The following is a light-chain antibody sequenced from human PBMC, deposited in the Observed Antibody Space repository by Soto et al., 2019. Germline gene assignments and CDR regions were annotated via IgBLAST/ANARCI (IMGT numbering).Light chain of an antibody. V-gene: IGKV3-20*01. CDR1: GGLTNSY. CDR3: HQYGSSPQT. CDR2: GAS. J-gene: IGKJ1*01. Sequence: EIVLTQSPGTLSLSPGEVATLSCRASGGLTNSYLAWYQQKPGQAPSLLIYGASSRATGIPDRFSGSGSGTEFTLTVDRLEPEDFAVYYCHQYGSSPQTFGRGTKVDIK.